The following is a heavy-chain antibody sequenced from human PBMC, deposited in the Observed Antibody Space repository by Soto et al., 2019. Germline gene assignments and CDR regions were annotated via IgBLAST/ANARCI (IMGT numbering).Heavy chain of an antibody. CDR1: GFTVSSNY. J-gene: IGHJ4*02. Sequence: PWGSLRLSCAASGFTVSSNYMSWVRQAPGKGLEWVSVIYSGGSTYYADSVKGRFTISRDNSKNTLYLQMNSLRAEDTAVYYCARDQSGWYDYWGQGTLVTVSS. V-gene: IGHV3-66*01. CDR2: IYSGGST. CDR3: ARDQSGWYDY. D-gene: IGHD6-19*01.